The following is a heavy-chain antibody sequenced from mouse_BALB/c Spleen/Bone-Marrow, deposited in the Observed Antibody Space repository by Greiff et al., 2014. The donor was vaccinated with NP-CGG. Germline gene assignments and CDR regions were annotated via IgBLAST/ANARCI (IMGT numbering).Heavy chain of an antibody. CDR2: IYPGDGDT. Sequence: QVQLKDSGAELARPGASVKLSCKAAGYTFTSYWMQWVKQRPGQGLEWIGAIYPGDGDTRYSQKFKEKATLTADKSSGTAYIQLSSLASEDSVVYYCARRGSDYENAMDYWGQGTSVIVSS. D-gene: IGHD2-4*01. CDR3: ARRGSDYENAMDY. J-gene: IGHJ4*01. V-gene: IGHV1-87*01. CDR1: GYTFTSYW.